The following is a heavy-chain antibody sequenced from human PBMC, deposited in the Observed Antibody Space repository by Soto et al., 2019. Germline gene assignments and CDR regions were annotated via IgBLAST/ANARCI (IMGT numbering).Heavy chain of an antibody. CDR1: GYTLTELS. Sequence: ASVKVSCKVSGYTLTELSMHWVRQAPGKGLEWMGGFDPEDGETIYAQKFQGRVTMTEDTSTDTAYMELSSLRSEDTAVYYCAREYQKQQLGYYYYYMDVWGKGTTVTVSS. CDR3: AREYQKQQLGYYYYYMDV. V-gene: IGHV1-24*01. J-gene: IGHJ6*03. CDR2: FDPEDGET. D-gene: IGHD6-13*01.